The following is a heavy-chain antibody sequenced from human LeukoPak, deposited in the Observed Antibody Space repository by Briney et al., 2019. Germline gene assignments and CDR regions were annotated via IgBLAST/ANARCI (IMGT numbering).Heavy chain of an antibody. D-gene: IGHD4-17*01. CDR3: AKKAEAYGDSVTQH. Sequence: GGSLRLSCAASGFTISSYVMSWVRQVPGKGLECVSVISGSGENTYYADSVKGRFTISRDNYKSTVYLQMNSLRAEDTAVYYCAKKAEAYGDSVTQHWGQGTLVTVSS. CDR2: ISGSGENT. V-gene: IGHV3-23*01. CDR1: GFTISSYV. J-gene: IGHJ1*01.